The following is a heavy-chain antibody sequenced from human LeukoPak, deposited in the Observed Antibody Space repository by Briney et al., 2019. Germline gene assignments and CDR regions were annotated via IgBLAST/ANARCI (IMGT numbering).Heavy chain of an antibody. J-gene: IGHJ5*02. D-gene: IGHD5-24*01. V-gene: IGHV4-4*07. CDR2: IYTSGST. CDR3: ARGVEMATGHWFDP. CDR1: GDSISRYY. Sequence: SETLSLTCTVSGDSISRYYWSWIRQPAGKGLEWIGRIYTSGSTNYNPSLKSRVTMSVDTSKNQFSLKLSSVTAADTAVYYCARGVEMATGHWFDPWGQGTLVTVSS.